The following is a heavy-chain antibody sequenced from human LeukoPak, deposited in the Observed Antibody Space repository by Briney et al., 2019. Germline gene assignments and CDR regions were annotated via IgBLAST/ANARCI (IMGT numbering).Heavy chain of an antibody. D-gene: IGHD2-15*01. V-gene: IGHV1-2*06. CDR3: ARGYCSGGSCYSVESWFDP. CDR2: INPNSGGT. CDR1: GYTFTGYY. Sequence: GASVKVSCKAAGYTFTGYYMFWVRQAPGQGLEWMGRINPNSGGTNYAQKFQGRVTMTRDTSISTAYMELSSLRSDDTAVYYCARGYCSGGSCYSVESWFDPWGQGTLVTVSS. J-gene: IGHJ5*02.